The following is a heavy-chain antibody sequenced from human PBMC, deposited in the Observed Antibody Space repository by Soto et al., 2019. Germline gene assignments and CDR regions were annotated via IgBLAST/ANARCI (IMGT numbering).Heavy chain of an antibody. CDR2: ISAYNGNT. D-gene: IGHD2-2*01. Sequence: ASVKVSCKASGYTFTSYGISWVRQAPGQGPEWMGWISAYNGNTNYAQKLQGRVTMTTDTSTSTAYMELRSLRSDDTAVYYCARAVGIVVVPAAISFDPWGQGPLLTVSS. CDR1: GYTFTSYG. V-gene: IGHV1-18*01. J-gene: IGHJ5*02. CDR3: ARAVGIVVVPAAISFDP.